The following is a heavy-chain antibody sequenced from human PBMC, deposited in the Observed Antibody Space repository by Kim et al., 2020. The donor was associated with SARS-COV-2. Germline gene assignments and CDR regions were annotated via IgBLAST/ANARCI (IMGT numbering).Heavy chain of an antibody. V-gene: IGHV1-18*01. J-gene: IGHJ5*02. D-gene: IGHD6-19*01. CDR2: ISAYNGNT. CDR1: GYTFTSYG. Sequence: ASVKVSCKASGYTFTSYGISWVRQAPGQGLEWMGWISAYNGNTNYAQKLQGRVTMTTDTSTSTAYMELRSLRSDDTAVYYCARYDVRIAVAGRWFDPWGQGTLVTVSS. CDR3: ARYDVRIAVAGRWFDP.